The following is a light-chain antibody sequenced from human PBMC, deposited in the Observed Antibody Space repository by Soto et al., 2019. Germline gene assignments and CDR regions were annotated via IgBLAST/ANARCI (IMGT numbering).Light chain of an antibody. V-gene: IGKV3-11*01. J-gene: IGKJ4*01. CDR1: QSVSGS. CDR2: DAS. CDR3: QEGTYWPA. Sequence: EIVLTQSPAILSLSPGEKATLSCRASQSVSGSLGWYQQKPGQAPKLIIYDASVRATGIPARFSGSGSGTDFTLTIGILEPEDFAVYYCQEGTYWPAFGGGAKVEIK.